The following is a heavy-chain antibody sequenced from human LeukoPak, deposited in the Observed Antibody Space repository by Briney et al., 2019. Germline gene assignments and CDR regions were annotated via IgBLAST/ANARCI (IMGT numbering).Heavy chain of an antibody. V-gene: IGHV1-2*02. CDR2: INPNSGGT. CDR3: ARDFGGWRNDWFDP. D-gene: IGHD3-3*01. J-gene: IGHJ5*02. Sequence: ASVKVSCKASGYTFTGYYTHWVRQAPGQGLEWMGWINPNSGGTNYAQKFQGRVTMTRDTSISTAYMELSRLRSDDTAVYYCARDFGGWRNDWFDPWGQGTLVTVSS. CDR1: GYTFTGYY.